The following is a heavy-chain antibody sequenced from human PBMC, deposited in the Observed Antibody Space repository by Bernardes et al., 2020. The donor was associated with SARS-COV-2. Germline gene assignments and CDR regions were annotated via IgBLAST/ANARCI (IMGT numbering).Heavy chain of an antibody. CDR2: VSGSGNRT. CDR1: GFTFSDYA. D-gene: IGHD5-12*01. J-gene: IGHJ5*02. CDR3: AKEPLRSSGSPNWFDP. V-gene: IGHV3-23*01. Sequence: GGSLRLSCVASGFTFSDYAMNWVRWTPGKGLEWVSGVSGSGNRTSSADSVQGRFTISRDNSKNTLYLQMDGLRGEDTATYYCAKEPLRSSGSPNWFDPWGPGTLVTVSS.